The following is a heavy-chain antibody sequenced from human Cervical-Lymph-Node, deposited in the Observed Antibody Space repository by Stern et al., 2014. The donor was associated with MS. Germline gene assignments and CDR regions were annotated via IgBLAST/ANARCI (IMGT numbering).Heavy chain of an antibody. Sequence: VQLVESGAEVQKPGASVKVSCKVSGYTLTELSMHWVRQAPRKGLEWMGGFDPEDGETIYAQKFQGRVTMTEDTSTDTAYMELSSLRSEDTAVYYCATLSPGAGGNYYRHFDYWGQGTLVTVSS. CDR1: GYTLTELS. D-gene: IGHD1-26*01. V-gene: IGHV1-24*01. J-gene: IGHJ4*02. CDR2: FDPEDGET. CDR3: ATLSPGAGGNYYRHFDY.